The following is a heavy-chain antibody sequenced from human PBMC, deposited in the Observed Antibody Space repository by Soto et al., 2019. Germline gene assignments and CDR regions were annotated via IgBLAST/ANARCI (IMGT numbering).Heavy chain of an antibody. V-gene: IGHV4-38-2*02. CDR3: ARDFFGNHYFDL. D-gene: IGHD3-10*01. CDR2: IFHSGTT. CDR1: GDSITSIYH. J-gene: IGHJ4*02. Sequence: SETLSLTCAVSGDSITSIYHWAWIRQPPGKGLEWIGNIFHSGTTSYNPSLKSRVTVSVDTSKNQISLNLTSVTAADTAIYYCARDFFGNHYFDLWGQGILVTVSS.